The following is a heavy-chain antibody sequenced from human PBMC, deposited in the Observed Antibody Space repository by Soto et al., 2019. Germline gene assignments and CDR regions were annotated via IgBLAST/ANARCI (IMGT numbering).Heavy chain of an antibody. D-gene: IGHD5-12*01. V-gene: IGHV3-23*01. J-gene: IGHJ4*02. Sequence: GGSLRLSCAASGFTFASYAMSWVRQAPGKGLEWVSGTSGSGGNTYYAVSVKGRFTMSRDNSKNTLYLQMDSLRAEDTAVYYCAKGGEVIVATNFDYWGQGTLVTVSS. CDR3: AKGGEVIVATNFDY. CDR2: TSGSGGNT. CDR1: GFTFASYA.